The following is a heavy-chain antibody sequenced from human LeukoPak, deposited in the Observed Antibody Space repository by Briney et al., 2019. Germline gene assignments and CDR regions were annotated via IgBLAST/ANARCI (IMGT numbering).Heavy chain of an antibody. CDR3: TRGSGSFDP. CDR2: IRSKANSYAT. D-gene: IGHD3-10*01. Sequence: GGSLRLSCAASGFTFSGSAMHWVRQASGKGLDWVGRIRSKANSYATAYAASVKGRFTISRDDSKNTAYLQMNSLKTEDTAVYYCTRGSGSFDPWGQGTLVTVSS. CDR1: GFTFSGSA. J-gene: IGHJ5*02. V-gene: IGHV3-73*01.